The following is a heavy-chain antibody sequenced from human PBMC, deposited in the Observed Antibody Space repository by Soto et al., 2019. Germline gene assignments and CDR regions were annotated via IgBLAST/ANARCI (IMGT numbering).Heavy chain of an antibody. CDR3: AKVGRGGSTGWFDF. J-gene: IGHJ4*02. V-gene: IGHV3-33*06. Sequence: QVVLVESGGGVVQPGRSLRLSCAASGFTFSLYGVHWVRQAPGKGLECVAIIWNDGSNKYYADSVRGRFTVSRDNSKNTAYLQMNSLTAEDTAIYYCAKVGRGGSTGWFDFWGQGTLVTVSS. CDR2: IWNDGSNK. CDR1: GFTFSLYG. D-gene: IGHD6-19*01.